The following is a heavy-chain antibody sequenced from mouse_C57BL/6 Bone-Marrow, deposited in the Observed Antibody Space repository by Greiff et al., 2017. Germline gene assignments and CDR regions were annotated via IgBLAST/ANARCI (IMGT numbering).Heavy chain of an antibody. Sequence: EVQLQQSGAELVRPGASVKLSCTASGFNIKDDYMHWVKQRPEQGLEWIGWIDPENGDTEYASKFQGKATITAYTSSYTAYLQLSSLTSEATAVYYFTFYSNWGYWGQGTTLTVSS. CDR1: GFNIKDDY. CDR2: IDPENGDT. CDR3: TFYSNWGY. D-gene: IGHD2-5*01. J-gene: IGHJ2*01. V-gene: IGHV14-4*01.